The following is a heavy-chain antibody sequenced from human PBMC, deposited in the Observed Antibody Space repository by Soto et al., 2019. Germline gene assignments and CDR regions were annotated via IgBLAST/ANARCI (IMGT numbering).Heavy chain of an antibody. Sequence: SQTLSLTCAISGDSVSSNSAAGSGSIHSPSRCLEWLGRTYYRSKWYNDYAVSVKSRITINPDTSKNQFSLQLNSVTPEDTAVYYCARGHSSSGGRRYYYYGMDVWGQGTTVTVSS. V-gene: IGHV6-1*01. D-gene: IGHD6-6*01. CDR1: GDSVSSNSAA. CDR2: TYYRSKWYN. CDR3: ARGHSSSGGRRYYYYGMDV. J-gene: IGHJ6*02.